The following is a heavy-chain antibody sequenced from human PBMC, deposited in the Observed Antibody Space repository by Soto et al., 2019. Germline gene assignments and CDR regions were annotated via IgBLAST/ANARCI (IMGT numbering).Heavy chain of an antibody. CDR1: GGSFSGYY. CDR3: ARGSSESPLGYYGMDV. CDR2: INHSGST. V-gene: IGHV4-34*01. Sequence: QVQLQQWGAGLLKPSETLSLTCAVYGGSFSGYYWSWIRQPPGKGLEWIGEINHSGSTNYNPSLKSPVTISIDTSKNQLSLKPSSVTAADPAVYYCARGSSESPLGYYGMDVWGQGTTVTVSS. J-gene: IGHJ6*02. D-gene: IGHD6-25*01.